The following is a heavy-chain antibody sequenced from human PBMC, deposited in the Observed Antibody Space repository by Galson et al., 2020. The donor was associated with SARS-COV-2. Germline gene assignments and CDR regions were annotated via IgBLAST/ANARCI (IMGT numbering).Heavy chain of an antibody. CDR3: ARVWDS. D-gene: IGHD2-21*01. J-gene: IGHJ4*02. V-gene: IGHV4-39*07. CDR1: GGFISSDSYY. CDR2: INYSGRT. Sequence: ASETLSLTCTVSGGFISSDSYYWGWIRQPPGKGREYIGSINYSGRTYYNPSLKSRVTISVDTSKNQFSLKLSSVTAADTAVYYCARVWDSWGQGTLVTVSS.